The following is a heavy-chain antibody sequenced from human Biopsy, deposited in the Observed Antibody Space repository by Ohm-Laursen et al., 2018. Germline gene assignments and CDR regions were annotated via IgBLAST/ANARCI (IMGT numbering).Heavy chain of an antibody. Sequence: SLRLSCSASGFTFGSYWMTWVRQAPGKGLEWVANIKQDGSEEYYVDSVKGRFTISRDNANNSLYLQVNSLRAEDTAVYFCARKSSTSGRVRVDSWGQGTLVTVSS. D-gene: IGHD2-2*01. CDR3: ARKSSTSGRVRVDS. CDR2: IKQDGSEE. V-gene: IGHV3-7*01. CDR1: GFTFGSYW. J-gene: IGHJ5*01.